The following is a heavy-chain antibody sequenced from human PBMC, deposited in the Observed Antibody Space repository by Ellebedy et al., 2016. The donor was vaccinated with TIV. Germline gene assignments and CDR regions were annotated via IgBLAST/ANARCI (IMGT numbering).Heavy chain of an antibody. CDR3: ARLALHRSSWGFDS. D-gene: IGHD3-16*01. CDR2: IYYTGTT. J-gene: IGHJ4*02. Sequence: SETLSLTCTVSGVSIDRNSYYWGWVRQSPGKGLEWIGHIYYTGTTHYNPSLESRVTISVDTSKNIFSLSLKSVTAPDAAVYYCARLALHRSSWGFDSWGQGSRVSVSS. CDR1: GVSIDRNSYY. V-gene: IGHV4-39*02.